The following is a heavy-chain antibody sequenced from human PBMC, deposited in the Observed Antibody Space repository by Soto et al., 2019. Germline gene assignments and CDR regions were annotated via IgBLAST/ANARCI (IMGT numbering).Heavy chain of an antibody. J-gene: IGHJ3*02. D-gene: IGHD5-12*01. CDR1: GFTFSSYS. V-gene: IGHV3-64*01. CDR2: ISNNGATT. CDR3: VCASCDDWLAPGDM. Sequence: GGSLRLSCAASGFTFSSYSMYWVRQAPGRGLDYVALISNNGATTYYVNSVKGRFTISRDNSKNTLYLQMGSLRVEDTAVYYCVCASCDDWLAPGDMWGRGTSVTVS.